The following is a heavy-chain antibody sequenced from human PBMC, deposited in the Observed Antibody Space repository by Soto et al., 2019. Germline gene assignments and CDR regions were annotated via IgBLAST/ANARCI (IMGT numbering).Heavy chain of an antibody. Sequence: EVQLEESGGDLVHFGGSLVVSCAASGFTFSNYWMHWVRQVPGEGLVWVSRINRDGSTTTYADSVKGRFITSRDNAKNMLYTKISSLRGEETAVYYCAREAMPACSSTNCLHPGDNWGRGTLVTV. CDR3: AREAMPACSSTNCLHPGDN. D-gene: IGHD2-2*01. V-gene: IGHV3-74*03. CDR2: INRDGSTT. CDR1: GFTFSNYW. J-gene: IGHJ4*02.